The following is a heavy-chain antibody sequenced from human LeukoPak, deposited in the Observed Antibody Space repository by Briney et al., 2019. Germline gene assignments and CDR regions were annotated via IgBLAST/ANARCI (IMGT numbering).Heavy chain of an antibody. V-gene: IGHV4-39*01. CDR2: IYYSGST. CDR3: ARLYYGISGDFQIRLRYC. Sequence: PSETLSLTCTVSGFTISSSSYYWGWLRQPPGKGLVWFGRIYYSGSTYYNPSLQSGFTMSVDTSKNQFSLNLSSVTDADTAVYYCARLYYGISGDFQIRLRYCRGRGTLV. CDR1: GFTISSSSYY. J-gene: IGHJ4*02. D-gene: IGHD3-22*01.